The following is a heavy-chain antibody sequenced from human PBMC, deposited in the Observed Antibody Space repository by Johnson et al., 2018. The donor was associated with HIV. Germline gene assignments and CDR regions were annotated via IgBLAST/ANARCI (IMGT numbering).Heavy chain of an antibody. Sequence: VQLVESGGGVVQPGRSLRLSCAASGFTFSSYAIHWVRQAPGKGLEWVAVISYDGSNKYYADSVKGRFTISRDNSKNTLYLQMNSLRAEDTAVYYCAKDKSNAFDIWGQGTMVTVSS. J-gene: IGHJ3*02. CDR3: AKDKSNAFDI. CDR2: ISYDGSNK. CDR1: GFTFSSYA. V-gene: IGHV3-30*04.